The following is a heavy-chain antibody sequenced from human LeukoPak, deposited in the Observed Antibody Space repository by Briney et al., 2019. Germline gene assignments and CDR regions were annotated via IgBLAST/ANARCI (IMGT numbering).Heavy chain of an antibody. V-gene: IGHV3-21*01. Sequence: PGRSLRLSCAASGFTFSSYGMHWVRQAPGKGLEWVSSISSSSSYICYADSVKGRFTISRDNAKNSLYLQMNSLRAEDTAVYYCASNWATGDDYWGQGTLVTVSS. CDR1: GFTFSSYG. J-gene: IGHJ4*02. CDR3: ASNWATGDDY. D-gene: IGHD7-27*01. CDR2: ISSSSSYI.